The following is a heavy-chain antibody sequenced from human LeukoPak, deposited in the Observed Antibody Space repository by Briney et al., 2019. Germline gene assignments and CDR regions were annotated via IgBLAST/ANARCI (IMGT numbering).Heavy chain of an antibody. CDR1: GGTFSSYA. D-gene: IGHD5-18*01. Sequence: SVKVSCKASGGTFSSYAISWVRQAPGQGLEWMGGIIPIFGTANYAQKFQGRVTITADKSTSTAYMELSSLRSEDTAVYYCARRGKDSYGNHDAFDIWGQGTMVTVSS. J-gene: IGHJ3*02. CDR3: ARRGKDSYGNHDAFDI. V-gene: IGHV1-69*06. CDR2: IIPIFGTA.